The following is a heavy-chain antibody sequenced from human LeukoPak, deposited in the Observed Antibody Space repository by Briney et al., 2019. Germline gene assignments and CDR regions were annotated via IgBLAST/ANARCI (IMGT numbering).Heavy chain of an antibody. CDR2: ISYDGSNK. V-gene: IGHV3-30-3*01. J-gene: IGHJ3*02. CDR3: ARPRGIAVAGDAFDI. CDR1: GFTFSSYA. Sequence: GGSLRLSCAASGFTFSSYAMHWVRQAPGKGLEWVAVISYDGSNKYYADSVKGRFTISRDNSKNTLYLQMNSLRAEDTAVYYCARPRGIAVAGDAFDIWGQGTMVTVSS. D-gene: IGHD6-19*01.